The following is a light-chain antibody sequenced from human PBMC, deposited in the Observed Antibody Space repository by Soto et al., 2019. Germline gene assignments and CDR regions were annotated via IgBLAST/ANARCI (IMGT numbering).Light chain of an antibody. Sequence: EIVLTQSPATLSLSPGERATLSCRASQSLSSSQLAWYQQKPGQAPRLLIYDASIRATGIPARFSGSGSGTDFTLTTSSLEPEDFAVSYCQQRRNWQVTFGQGTRLEIK. J-gene: IGKJ5*01. CDR3: QQRRNWQVT. CDR2: DAS. V-gene: IGKV3D-20*02. CDR1: QSLSSSQ.